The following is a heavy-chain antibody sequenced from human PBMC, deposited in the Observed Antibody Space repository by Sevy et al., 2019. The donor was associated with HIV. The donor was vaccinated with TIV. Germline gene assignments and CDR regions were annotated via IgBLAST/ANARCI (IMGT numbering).Heavy chain of an antibody. V-gene: IGHV4-38-2*01. D-gene: IGHD1-26*01. J-gene: IGHJ4*02. Sequence: SETLSLTCAVSDYSISSGYYWGWIRQPPGKGLEWLGSNNHSGSIYYNPSLNSRVTISVDTSKIQFSLKLHSVTAADTAVYYCARGGSIVTARDYFDHWGQGVLVTVSS. CDR2: NNHSGSI. CDR3: ARGGSIVTARDYFDH. CDR1: DYSISSGYY.